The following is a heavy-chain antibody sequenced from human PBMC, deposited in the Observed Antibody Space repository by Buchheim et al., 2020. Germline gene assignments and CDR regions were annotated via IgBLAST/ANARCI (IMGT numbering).Heavy chain of an antibody. CDR2: ISSSSSTI. CDR1: GFTFSSYS. CDR3: AREIVAPAYYYGMDV. J-gene: IGHJ6*02. V-gene: IGHV3-48*01. Sequence: EVQLVESGGGLVQPGGSLRLSCAASGFTFSSYSMNWVRQAPGKGLEWVSYISSSSSTIYYADSVKGRFTISRDNAKNSLYLQMNSLRAEDTAVYYCAREIVAPAYYYGMDVWGQGTT. D-gene: IGHD3-16*02.